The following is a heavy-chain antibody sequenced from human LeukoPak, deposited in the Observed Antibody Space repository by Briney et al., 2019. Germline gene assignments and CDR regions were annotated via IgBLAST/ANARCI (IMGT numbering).Heavy chain of an antibody. CDR3: AREVSSGWFLDY. J-gene: IGHJ4*02. CDR1: GFTFSTYG. D-gene: IGHD6-19*01. V-gene: IGHV3-33*01. CDR2: IWYDGSNK. Sequence: GGSLRLSCAASGFTFSTYGMHWARQAPGKGLEWVAVIWYDGSNKYYADSVKGRFTISRDNSKNTLYLQMNSLRAEDTAVYYCAREVSSGWFLDYWGQGTLVTVSS.